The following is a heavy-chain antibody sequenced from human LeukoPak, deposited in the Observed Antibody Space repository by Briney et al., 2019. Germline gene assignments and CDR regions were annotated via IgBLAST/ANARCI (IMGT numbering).Heavy chain of an antibody. Sequence: ASVKVSCKASGGTFSSYAISWVRQAPGQGLEWMGRIIPILGIANYAQKFQGRVTITADKSTSTAYMELSSLRSEDTAVYYCARDMGGWELLSAFDIWGQGTMVTVSS. D-gene: IGHD1-26*01. CDR2: IIPILGIA. J-gene: IGHJ3*02. CDR3: ARDMGGWELLSAFDI. V-gene: IGHV1-69*04. CDR1: GGTFSSYA.